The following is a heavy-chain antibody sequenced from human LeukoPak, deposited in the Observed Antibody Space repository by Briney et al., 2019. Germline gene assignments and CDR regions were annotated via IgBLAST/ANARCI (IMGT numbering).Heavy chain of an antibody. Sequence: PGGSLRLSCAASGFTFSSYSMNWVRQAPGKGLEWDSSISSSSSYIYYADSVKGRFTISRDNAKNSLYLQMNSLRTEDTAVYYCARVIAVAGTIGFDYWGQGTLVTVSS. J-gene: IGHJ4*02. CDR1: GFTFSSYS. CDR3: ARVIAVAGTIGFDY. D-gene: IGHD6-19*01. CDR2: ISSSSSYI. V-gene: IGHV3-21*01.